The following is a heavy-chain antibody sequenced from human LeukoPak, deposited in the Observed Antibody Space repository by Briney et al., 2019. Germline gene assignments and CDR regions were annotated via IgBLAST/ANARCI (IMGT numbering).Heavy chain of an antibody. Sequence: ASETLSLTCTVSGGSISTYYWSWIRQPPGKGLEWIGYVYYSGSTNYNTSLKSRVTISVDTSKNQFSLKLSSVTAADTAVYYCARHGLDRTGSYAFDIWGQGTMVTVSS. D-gene: IGHD3-10*01. CDR2: VYYSGST. J-gene: IGHJ3*02. V-gene: IGHV4-59*01. CDR1: GGSISTYY. CDR3: ARHGLDRTGSYAFDI.